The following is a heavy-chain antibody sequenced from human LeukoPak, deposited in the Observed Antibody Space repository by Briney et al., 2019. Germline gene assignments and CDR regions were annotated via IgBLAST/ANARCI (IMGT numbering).Heavy chain of an antibody. D-gene: IGHD3-10*01. J-gene: IGHJ2*01. CDR3: ARDLSFYGSGNWYFDL. V-gene: IGHV4-39*07. CDR2: IYYSGST. CDR1: GGSISSSSYY. Sequence: SETLSLTCTVSGGSISSSSYYWGWIRQPPGKGLEWIGSIYYSGSTNYNPSLKSRVTISVDTSKNQFSLKLSSVTAADTAVYYCARDLSFYGSGNWYFDLWGRGTLVTVSS.